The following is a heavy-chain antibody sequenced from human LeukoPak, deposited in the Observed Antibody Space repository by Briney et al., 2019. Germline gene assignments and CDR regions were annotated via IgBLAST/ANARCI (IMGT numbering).Heavy chain of an antibody. V-gene: IGHV4-59*01. CDR3: AKSADYGDYYFDY. CDR2: IYYSGST. Sequence: SETLSLTCTVSGGSISSYYWSWIRQPPGKGLEWIGYIYYSGSTNYNPSLKSRVSISVDTSKNQFSLKLSSVTAADTAVYYCAKSADYGDYYFDYWGQGTLVTVSS. J-gene: IGHJ4*02. D-gene: IGHD4-17*01. CDR1: GGSISSYY.